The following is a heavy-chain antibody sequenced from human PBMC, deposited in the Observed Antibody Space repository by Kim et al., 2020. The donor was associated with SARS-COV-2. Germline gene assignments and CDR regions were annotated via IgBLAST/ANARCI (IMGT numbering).Heavy chain of an antibody. CDR2: IYYSGST. J-gene: IGHJ4*02. Sequence: SETLSLTCTVSGGSISSGGYYWSWIRQHPGKGLEWIGYIYYSGSTYYNPSLKSRVTISVDTSKNQFSLKLSSVTAADTAVYYCARNNYDILTGYTPLDYWGQGTLVTVSS. CDR1: GGSISSGGYY. D-gene: IGHD3-9*01. V-gene: IGHV4-31*03. CDR3: ARNNYDILTGYTPLDY.